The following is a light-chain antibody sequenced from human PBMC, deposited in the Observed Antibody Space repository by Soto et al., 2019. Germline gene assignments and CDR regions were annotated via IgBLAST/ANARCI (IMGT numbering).Light chain of an antibody. Sequence: VMTQSPAALSVSPGERATLSCRASQSVSSNLAWYQQKPGQAPRLLIYGASTRATGIPARFSGSGSGTELTLTISSLQSEDFAVYYCQQYDNWPPWTFGQGTKVEIK. CDR1: QSVSSN. CDR2: GAS. V-gene: IGKV3-15*01. CDR3: QQYDNWPPWT. J-gene: IGKJ1*01.